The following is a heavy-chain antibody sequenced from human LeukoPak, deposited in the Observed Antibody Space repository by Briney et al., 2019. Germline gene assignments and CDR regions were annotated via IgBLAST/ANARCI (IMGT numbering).Heavy chain of an antibody. D-gene: IGHD2-2*01. J-gene: IGHJ2*01. V-gene: IGHV4-34*01. CDR2: INHSGST. Sequence: SETLSLTCAVYGGSFSGYYWSWIRQPPGKGLEWIGEINHSGSTNYNPSLKSRVTISVDTSKNQFSLKLSSVTAADTAVYYCARESKIVVVPAAVWYFDLWGRGTLVTVSS. CDR1: GGSFSGYY. CDR3: ARESKIVVVPAAVWYFDL.